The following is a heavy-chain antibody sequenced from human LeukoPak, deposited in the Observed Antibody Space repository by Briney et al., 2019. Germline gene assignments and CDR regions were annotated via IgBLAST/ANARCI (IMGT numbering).Heavy chain of an antibody. J-gene: IGHJ4*02. CDR1: GFTFSDYY. D-gene: IGHD1-14*01. CDR2: ISSSGSTI. Sequence: PGGSLRLSCAASGFTFSDYYMSWICQAPGKGLEWVSYISSSGSTIYYADSVKGRFTISRDNSKNTLYLQMNSLRAEDTAVYYCAKESEPPDHYFDYWGQGTLVTVSS. CDR3: AKESEPPDHYFDY. V-gene: IGHV3-11*01.